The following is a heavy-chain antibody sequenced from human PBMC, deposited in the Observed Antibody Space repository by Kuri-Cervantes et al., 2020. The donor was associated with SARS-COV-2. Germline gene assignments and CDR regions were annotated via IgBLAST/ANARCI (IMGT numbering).Heavy chain of an antibody. V-gene: IGHV3-30*02. J-gene: IGHJ3*02. CDR1: GFTFSSYG. D-gene: IGHD1-14*01. CDR2: IRYDGSNK. Sequence: GGSLRLSCAASGFTFSSYGMHWVRQAPGKGLEWVAFIRYDGSNKYYADSAEGRFTISRDNSKNTLYLQMNSLRAEDTAVYYCATKPPGVNDAFDIWGQGTMVTVSS. CDR3: ATKPPGVNDAFDI.